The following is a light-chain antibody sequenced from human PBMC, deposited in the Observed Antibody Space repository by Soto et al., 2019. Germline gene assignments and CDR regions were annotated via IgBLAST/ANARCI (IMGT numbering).Light chain of an antibody. V-gene: IGKV3-11*01. J-gene: IGKJ1*01. Sequence: EIVLIQSPATLSLSPGEGATLSCRASQSVSTYLAWYQQKPGQAPRLLIHDASNRATDIPARFSGSGSGTDFTLTISSLEPEDFAVYYCQHRSTWPWTFGQGTKVEIK. CDR1: QSVSTY. CDR3: QHRSTWPWT. CDR2: DAS.